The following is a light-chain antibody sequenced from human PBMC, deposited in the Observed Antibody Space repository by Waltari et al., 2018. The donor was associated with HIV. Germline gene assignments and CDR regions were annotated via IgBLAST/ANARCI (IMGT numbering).Light chain of an antibody. CDR3: CSYAGSNTYL. V-gene: IGLV2-23*02. CDR1: SSDVGSYNY. CDR2: DVS. Sequence: QSALTQPASVSGFPGQSITISCTGSSSDVGSYNYVPWYQQHPGKAPKLLIYDVSNRPSGVSNRCSGSKSGNTASLTISGLQAEDEADYYCCSYAGSNTYLFGTGTEVTVL. J-gene: IGLJ1*01.